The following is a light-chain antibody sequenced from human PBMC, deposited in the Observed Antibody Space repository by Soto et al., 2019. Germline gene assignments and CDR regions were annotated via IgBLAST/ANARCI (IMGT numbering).Light chain of an antibody. Sequence: IVFSQSPAILSLSHGERATLSCRASLSVSCYLAWYQQKPGQAPRLLIYAASSRATGVPDRCSGSASGTYFTLTISRLEPEDFALYCCQQYGRPPWTFGQGTKVDIK. CDR2: AAS. V-gene: IGKV3-20*01. J-gene: IGKJ1*01. CDR1: LSVSCY. CDR3: QQYGRPPWT.